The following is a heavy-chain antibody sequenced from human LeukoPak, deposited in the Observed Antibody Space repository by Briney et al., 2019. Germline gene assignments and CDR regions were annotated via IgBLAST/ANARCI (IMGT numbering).Heavy chain of an antibody. J-gene: IGHJ2*01. CDR3: ARDRLGPNWYFDL. CDR1: GGTFSSYA. V-gene: IGHV1-69*04. CDR2: IIPILGIA. Sequence: SSVKVSCKASGGTFSSYAISLVRQAPGQGLEWMGRIIPILGIANYAQKFQGRVTITADKSTSTAYMELSSLRSEDTAVYYCARDRLGPNWYFDLWGRGTLVTVSS. D-gene: IGHD6-19*01.